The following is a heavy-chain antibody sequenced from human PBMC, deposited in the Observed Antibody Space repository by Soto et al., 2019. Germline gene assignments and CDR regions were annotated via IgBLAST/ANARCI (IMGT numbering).Heavy chain of an antibody. CDR1: GGSISSYY. J-gene: IGHJ4*02. D-gene: IGHD3-16*02. CDR2: IYYSGST. CDR3: ARFNPVWGSFRFDY. Sequence: SETLSLTCTVSGGSISSYYWSWIRQPPGKGLEWIGYIYYSGSTNYNPSLKSRVTISVDTSKNQFSLKLGSVTAADTAVYYCARFNPVWGSFRFDYGGKGPLVTFPS. V-gene: IGHV4-59*01.